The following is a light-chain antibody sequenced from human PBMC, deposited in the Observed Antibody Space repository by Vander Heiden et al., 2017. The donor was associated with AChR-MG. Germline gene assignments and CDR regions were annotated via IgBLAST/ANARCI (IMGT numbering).Light chain of an antibody. CDR2: SND. V-gene: IGLV1-47*02. J-gene: IGLJ2*01. Sequence: QSVLTQPPSASGTPGQRLTISGSGSSSNIGANYGCWYQQLPGTAPKAVLYSNDQRPSGVPDRFSGTKSGTSASLAISGLRSEDEATYYCASWDDSLNCVVFGRGTKLTVL. CDR3: ASWDDSLNCVV. CDR1: SSNIGANY.